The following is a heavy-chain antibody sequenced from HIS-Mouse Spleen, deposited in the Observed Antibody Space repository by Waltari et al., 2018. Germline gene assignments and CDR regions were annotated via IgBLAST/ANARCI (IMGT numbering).Heavy chain of an antibody. V-gene: IGHV1-2*02. CDR1: GYTFTGYY. CDR3: ARDHGTFTSGYDYYYYGMDV. J-gene: IGHJ6*02. D-gene: IGHD5-12*01. CDR2: INPNSGGT. Sequence: QVQLVQSGAEVKKPGASVKVSCKASGYTFTGYYMHWVRQAPGQGLEWMGWINPNSGGTNYAQKFQGRVTMTRDTSISTAYMELSRLRSDDTAVYYWARDHGTFTSGYDYYYYGMDVWGQGTTVTVSS.